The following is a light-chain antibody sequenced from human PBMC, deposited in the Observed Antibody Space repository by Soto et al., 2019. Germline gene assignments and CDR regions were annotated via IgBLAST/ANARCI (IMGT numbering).Light chain of an antibody. CDR2: DAS. CDR3: QQFNSDHLT. V-gene: IGKV1-13*02. Sequence: AIQLTQSASSLSASVGDRVTITCRASQGISSALAWYQQKPGKAPKLLIYDASTLESGVPSRFSGSGSGTDFTLTISSLQPVDFATYYCQQFNSDHLTFGGGTKVEIK. CDR1: QGISSA. J-gene: IGKJ4*01.